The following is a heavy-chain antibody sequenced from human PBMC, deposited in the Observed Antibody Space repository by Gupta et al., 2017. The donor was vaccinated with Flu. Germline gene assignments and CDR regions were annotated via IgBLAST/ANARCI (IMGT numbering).Heavy chain of an antibody. CDR1: GYTFTNND. CDR3: ARGVGAVGDY. CDR2: MTPKNKNT. Sequence: GYTFTNNDINGVRQAPGQGLEWLGWMTPKNKNTGYAQKFQGRVTMTSDTSINTAYMELSGLKSEDTAVYYCARGVGAVGDYWGQGTLVTVSS. D-gene: IGHD1-26*01. J-gene: IGHJ4*02. V-gene: IGHV1-8*01.